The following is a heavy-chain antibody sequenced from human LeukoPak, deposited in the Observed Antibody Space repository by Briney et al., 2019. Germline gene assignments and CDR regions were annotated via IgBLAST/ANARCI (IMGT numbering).Heavy chain of an antibody. V-gene: IGHV4-38-2*02. Sequence: PSETLSLTCTVSGYSISSGYYWGWIRQPPGKGLEWIGSIYHSGSTYYNPSLKSRVTISADTSKNQFSLKLSSVTAADTAVYYCASSPWYYDFWSGYFRYWFDPWGQGTLVTVSS. CDR1: GYSISSGYY. CDR3: ASSPWYYDFWSGYFRYWFDP. J-gene: IGHJ5*02. CDR2: IYHSGST. D-gene: IGHD3-3*01.